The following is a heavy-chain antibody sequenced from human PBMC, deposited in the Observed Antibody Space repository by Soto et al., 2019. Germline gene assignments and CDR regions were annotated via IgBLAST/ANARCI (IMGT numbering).Heavy chain of an antibody. Sequence: ASVKVSCKASGYTFSNYASEWVRQAPGQRPEWMGWINAGNGNTKYSQKFQGRVTITRNTSASTAYMELSSLIFEDTAVYYCAREHDFWSGYSFDYWGQGTLVTVSS. CDR1: GYTFSNYA. CDR3: AREHDFWSGYSFDY. V-gene: IGHV1-3*01. D-gene: IGHD3-3*01. J-gene: IGHJ4*02. CDR2: INAGNGNT.